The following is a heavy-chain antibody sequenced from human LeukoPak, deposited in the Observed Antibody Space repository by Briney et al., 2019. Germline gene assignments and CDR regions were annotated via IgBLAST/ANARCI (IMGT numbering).Heavy chain of an antibody. CDR3: ARDPPGDYYDSSGYYLPFDY. V-gene: IGHV1-69*13. CDR1: GGTFSSYA. Sequence: SVKVSCKASGGTFSSYAISWVRQAPGQGLEWMGGIIPIFGTANYAQKFQGRVTITADESTSTAYMELSSLRSEDTAVYYCARDPPGDYYDSSGYYLPFDYWGQGTLVTVSS. J-gene: IGHJ4*02. D-gene: IGHD3-22*01. CDR2: IIPIFGTA.